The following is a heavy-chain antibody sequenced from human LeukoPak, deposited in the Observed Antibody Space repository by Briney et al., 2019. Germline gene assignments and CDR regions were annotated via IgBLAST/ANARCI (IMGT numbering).Heavy chain of an antibody. CDR2: INPNSGGT. Sequence: GASVKVSCKASGYTFTGYYMHWVRQAPGQGLEWMGWINPNSGGTNYAQKFQGRVTMTRDTSISTAYMELSRLRSDDTAVYYCARAWATTRSGLYDYVWGSRAGYFDYWGQGTLVTVSS. V-gene: IGHV1-2*02. CDR1: GYTFTGYY. CDR3: ARAWATTRSGLYDYVWGSRAGYFDY. J-gene: IGHJ4*02. D-gene: IGHD3-16*01.